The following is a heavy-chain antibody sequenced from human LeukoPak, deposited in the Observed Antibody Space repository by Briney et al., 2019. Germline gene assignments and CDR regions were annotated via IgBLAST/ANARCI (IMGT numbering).Heavy chain of an antibody. CDR3: ARNLECRKYSSSSCYYYYMDV. J-gene: IGHJ6*03. D-gene: IGHD6-6*01. V-gene: IGHV1-69*01. CDR2: MIPIFGTA. Sequence: GASVKVSCKASGGTFSSYAISWVRQAPGQGLEWVGGMIPIFGTANYAQKFQGRVTITADESTSTAYMELSSLRSEDTAVYYCARNLECRKYSSSSCYYYYMDVWGKGTTVTVSS. CDR1: GGTFSSYA.